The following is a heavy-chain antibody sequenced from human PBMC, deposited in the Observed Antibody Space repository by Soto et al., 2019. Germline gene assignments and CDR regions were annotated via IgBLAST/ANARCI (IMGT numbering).Heavy chain of an antibody. Sequence: ASVKVSCKASGYTFTSYDINWVRQATGQGLEWMGWMNPNSGNTGYAQKFQGRVTMTRNTSISTAYMELSSLRSEDTAVYYCARTSRGYYDSSGSPVWWFDPWGQGTLVTVSS. V-gene: IGHV1-8*01. J-gene: IGHJ5*02. CDR3: ARTSRGYYDSSGSPVWWFDP. CDR2: MNPNSGNT. D-gene: IGHD3-22*01. CDR1: GYTFTSYD.